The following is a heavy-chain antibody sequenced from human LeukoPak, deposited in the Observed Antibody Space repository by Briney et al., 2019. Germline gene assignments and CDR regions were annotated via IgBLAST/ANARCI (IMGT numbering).Heavy chain of an antibody. V-gene: IGHV4-34*01. Sequence: SETLSLTCAVYGGSFSGYYWSWIRQPPGKGLEWIGEINHSGSTNYNPSLKSRVTISVDTSKNQFSLKLSSVTAADTAVYYCARDYGDYFDYWGQGTLVTVSS. D-gene: IGHD4-17*01. J-gene: IGHJ4*02. CDR3: ARDYGDYFDY. CDR2: INHSGST. CDR1: GGSFSGYY.